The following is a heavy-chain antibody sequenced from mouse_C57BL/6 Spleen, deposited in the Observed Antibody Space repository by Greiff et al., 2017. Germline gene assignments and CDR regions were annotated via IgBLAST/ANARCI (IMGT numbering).Heavy chain of an antibody. CDR2: IDPNSGGT. V-gene: IGHV1-72*01. J-gene: IGHJ1*03. Sequence: GLEWIGRIDPNSGGTKYIEKFKSKATLTVDKPSSTAYMQLSSLTSEDSAVYYCARSQGDYYGSSHWYFGVWGTGTTVTVAS. CDR3: ARSQGDYYGSSHWYFGV. D-gene: IGHD1-1*01.